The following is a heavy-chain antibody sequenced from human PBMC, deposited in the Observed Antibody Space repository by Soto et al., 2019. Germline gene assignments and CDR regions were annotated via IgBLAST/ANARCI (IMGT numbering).Heavy chain of an antibody. CDR2: INPSGGST. V-gene: IGHV1-46*01. CDR1: GYTFTSYY. Sequence: ASVKVSGKASGYTFTSYYMHWVRQAPGQGLEWMGIINPSGGSTTYAQKFQGRVTMTRDTSTSTVYMELSSLRSEDTAVYNCARGEIMSIYGMDVWGQGTTVTVSS. J-gene: IGHJ6*02. D-gene: IGHD2-8*01. CDR3: ARGEIMSIYGMDV.